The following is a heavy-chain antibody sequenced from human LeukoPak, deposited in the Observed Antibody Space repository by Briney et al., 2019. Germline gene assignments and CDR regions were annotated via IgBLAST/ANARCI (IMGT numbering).Heavy chain of an antibody. V-gene: IGHV6-1*01. CDR1: GDSVSSNSVT. J-gene: IGHJ4*02. CDR2: TYYRSKWYS. CDR3: ARAHNWAFDY. Sequence: SQTLSLTCAISGDSVSSNSVTWNWIRQSPSRGLEWLGRTYYRSKWYSDFAESVKSRIIINPDTSKNQFSLQLNSVTPEDTAVYYCARAHNWAFDYWGQGTLVTVSS. D-gene: IGHD1-20*01.